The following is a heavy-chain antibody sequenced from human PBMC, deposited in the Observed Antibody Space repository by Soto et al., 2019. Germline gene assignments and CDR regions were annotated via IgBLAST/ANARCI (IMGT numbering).Heavy chain of an antibody. V-gene: IGHV4-34*01. CDR2: INHSGST. CDR1: GGSFSGYY. Sequence: SETLSLTCAVYGGSFSGYYWSWSRQPPGKGLEWIGEINHSGSTNYNPSLKSRVTISVDTSKNQFSLKLSSVTGADTAVYYCARGLESGSLYNWFDPWGQGTLVTVSS. J-gene: IGHJ5*01. CDR3: ARGLESGSLYNWFDP. D-gene: IGHD1-26*01.